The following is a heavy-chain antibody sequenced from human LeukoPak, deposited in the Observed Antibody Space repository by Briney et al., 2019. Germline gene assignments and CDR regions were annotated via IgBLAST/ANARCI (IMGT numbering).Heavy chain of an antibody. CDR1: GGTFSSYA. D-gene: IGHD2-21*02. J-gene: IGHJ4*02. CDR2: IFPIFGTA. V-gene: IGHV1-69*06. Sequence: GASVKVSCKASGGTFSSYAISWVRQAPGQGLEWMGRIFPIFGTANYAQKFQGRVTITADKSTSTAYMELSSLRSEDTAVYYCARGPIVVVTAANFDYWSQGTLVTVSS. CDR3: ARGPIVVVTAANFDY.